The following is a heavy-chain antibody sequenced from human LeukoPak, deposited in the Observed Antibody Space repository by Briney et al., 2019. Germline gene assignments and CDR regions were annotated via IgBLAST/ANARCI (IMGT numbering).Heavy chain of an antibody. V-gene: IGHV3-30*04. CDR1: GVTLSIYA. CDR3: ARDLYTLLAVGGLFDY. J-gene: IGHJ4*02. CDR2: ISYDGSNK. Sequence: GRSLRHSCAPSGVTLSIYAMHGVRPAPGKGVEWGAVISYDGSNKYYAASVKGRFTISRDNSKNTLYLQMNSLRAEDTAVYYCARDLYTLLAVGGLFDYWGQGTLVTVSS. D-gene: IGHD6-19*01.